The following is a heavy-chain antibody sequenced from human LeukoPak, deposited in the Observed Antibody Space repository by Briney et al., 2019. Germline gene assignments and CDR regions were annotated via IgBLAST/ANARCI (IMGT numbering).Heavy chain of an antibody. D-gene: IGHD3-22*01. CDR3: ARDKNKIVVVIPFDY. CDR2: ISYDGSNK. J-gene: IGHJ4*02. V-gene: IGHV3-30-3*01. CDR1: GFTFSSYA. Sequence: GGSLRLSCAASGFTFSSYAMHWVRQAPGKGLEWVAVISYDGSNKYYADSVKGRFTISRDNSKNTLYLQVNSLRAEDTAVYYCARDKNKIVVVIPFDYWGQGTLVTVSS.